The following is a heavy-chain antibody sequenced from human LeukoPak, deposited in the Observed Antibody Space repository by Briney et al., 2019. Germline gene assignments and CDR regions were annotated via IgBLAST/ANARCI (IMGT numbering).Heavy chain of an antibody. CDR3: ARELERRYGAFDI. CDR2: ISGSGGTT. CDR1: GFTFSSYA. V-gene: IGHV3-23*01. D-gene: IGHD1-1*01. J-gene: IGHJ3*02. Sequence: GGSLRLSCAASGFTFSSYAMSWVRQAPGKGLEWVSAISGSGGTTYYADSVKGRFTISRDNSKNTLYLQMNSLRAEDTAVYYCARELERRYGAFDIWGQGTMVTVSS.